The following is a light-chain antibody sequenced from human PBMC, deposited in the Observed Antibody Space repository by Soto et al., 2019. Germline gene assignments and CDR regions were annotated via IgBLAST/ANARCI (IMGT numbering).Light chain of an antibody. CDR2: RNN. J-gene: IGLJ2*01. CDR1: SSNIGSAY. V-gene: IGLV1-47*01. Sequence: QSVLTQPPSASGTPGQTVTISCSGSSSNIGSAYIYWYQHLPGTAPKLLIYRNNQRPSGVPDRFSASKSGTSASLAISGLRSEDDADYYCVAWDDSLVVFGGGTQLTVL. CDR3: VAWDDSLVV.